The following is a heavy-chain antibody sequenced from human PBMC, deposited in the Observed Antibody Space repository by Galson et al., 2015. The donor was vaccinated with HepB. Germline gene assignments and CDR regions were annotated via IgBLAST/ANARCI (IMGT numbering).Heavy chain of an antibody. V-gene: IGHV5-51*03. CDR3: ARGEPYYYDSSGSGGAFDI. CDR1: GYSFTSYW. J-gene: IGHJ3*02. D-gene: IGHD3-22*01. Sequence: QSGAEVKKPGESLKISCKGSGYSFTSYWIGWVRQMPGKGLEWMGIIYPGDSDTRYSPSFQGQVTISADKSISTAYLQWSSLKASDTAMYYCARGEPYYYDSSGSGGAFDIWGRGTMVTVSS. CDR2: IYPGDSDT.